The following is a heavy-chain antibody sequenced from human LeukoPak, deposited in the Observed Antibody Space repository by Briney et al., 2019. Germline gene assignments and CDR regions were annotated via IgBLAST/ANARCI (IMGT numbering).Heavy chain of an antibody. D-gene: IGHD3-9*01. CDR2: INPNSGGT. Sequence: GASVKVSCKASGYTFTSYYMHWVRQAPGQGLEWMGRINPNSGGTNYAQKFQGRVTMTRDTSISTAYMELSRLRSDDTAVYYCARVHYDTHDRDGDDHWGQGTLVTVSS. J-gene: IGHJ4*02. V-gene: IGHV1-2*06. CDR1: GYTFTSYY. CDR3: ARVHYDTHDRDGDDH.